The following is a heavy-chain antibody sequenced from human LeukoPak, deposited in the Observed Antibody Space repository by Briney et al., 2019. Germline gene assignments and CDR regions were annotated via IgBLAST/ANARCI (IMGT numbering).Heavy chain of an antibody. CDR1: GYTFTAYY. Sequence: ASVKVSCKASGYTFTAYYIHWVRQAPGQGLEWMGWINPNTGGTNFAQRFQGRVTMTRDTSINTAYMELSSLRSDDTAMYYCAREGAPQLSSYFAGRGQGSLVTVSS. V-gene: IGHV1-2*02. D-gene: IGHD1-1*01. CDR3: AREGAPQLSSYFAG. CDR2: INPNTGGT. J-gene: IGHJ4*03.